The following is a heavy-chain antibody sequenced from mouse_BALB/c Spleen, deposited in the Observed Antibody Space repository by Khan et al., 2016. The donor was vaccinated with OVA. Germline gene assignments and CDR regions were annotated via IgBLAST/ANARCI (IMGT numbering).Heavy chain of an antibody. J-gene: IGHJ2*01. CDR1: GYSITSDYA. D-gene: IGHD1-1*01. CDR3: ARSVTITTVVATDFDY. Sequence: EVQLQESGPGLVKPSQSLSLTYTVTGYSITSDYAWNWIRQFPGNKLEWMGYISYSGRTSYNPSLKSRISITRDTSKNQFFLQLNSVTTEDTATYYWARSVTITTVVATDFDYWGQGTTLTVSS. V-gene: IGHV3-2*02. CDR2: ISYSGRT.